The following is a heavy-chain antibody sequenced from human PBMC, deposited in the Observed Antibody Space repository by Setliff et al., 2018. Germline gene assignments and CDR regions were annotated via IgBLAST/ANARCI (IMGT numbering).Heavy chain of an antibody. CDR1: GGSISSGGYY. V-gene: IGHV4-31*03. CDR3: AREAGYYDSSGPVGVPYYYYMDV. J-gene: IGHJ6*03. Sequence: SDTLSLTCTVSGGSISSGGYYWSWIRQHPGKGLEWIGYIYYSGSTYYNPSLKSRVTISVDTSKNQFSLKLSSVTAADTAVYYCAREAGYYDSSGPVGVPYYYYMDVWGKGTTVTVSS. D-gene: IGHD3-22*01. CDR2: IYYSGST.